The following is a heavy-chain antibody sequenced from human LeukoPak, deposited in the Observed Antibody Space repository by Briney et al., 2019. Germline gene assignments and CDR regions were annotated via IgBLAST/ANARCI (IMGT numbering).Heavy chain of an antibody. CDR3: ARDHGYCSGGKCYAEFDY. J-gene: IGHJ4*02. D-gene: IGHD2-15*01. CDR2: IKQDGSEN. V-gene: IGHV3-7*01. Sequence: GGSLRLSCAASGFTFSTYCMSWVRQAPGKGLEWVAYIKQDGSENYYVDSVKGRFTISRDNAKNSLYLQINSLRAEDTAVYYCARDHGYCSGGKCYAEFDYWGQGTLVTVSS. CDR1: GFTFSTYC.